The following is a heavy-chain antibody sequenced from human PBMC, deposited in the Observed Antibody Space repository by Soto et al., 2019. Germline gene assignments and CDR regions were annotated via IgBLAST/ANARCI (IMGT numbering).Heavy chain of an antibody. V-gene: IGHV3-23*01. CDR1: GFTFSSYA. CDR2: ISGSGGIT. D-gene: IGHD2-8*01. Sequence: PGGSLRLSCAASGFTFSSYAMSWVRQAPGKGLEWVSGISGSGGITYYADSVKGRFTISRDNSENTLYLQMNSLRAEDTAVYYCAKDTSYCTNGVCGGMDVWGQGTTVTVSS. CDR3: AKDTSYCTNGVCGGMDV. J-gene: IGHJ6*02.